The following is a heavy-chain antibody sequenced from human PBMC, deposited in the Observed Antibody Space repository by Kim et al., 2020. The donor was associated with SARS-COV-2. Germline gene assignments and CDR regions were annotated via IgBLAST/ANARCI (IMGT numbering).Heavy chain of an antibody. CDR2: ISHDGNKI. CDR1: GFTFRSHG. V-gene: IGHV3-30*03. D-gene: IGHD2-2*01. CDR3: VIEWCIGTSCYLSLVSDY. J-gene: IGHJ4*02. Sequence: GGSLRLSCVVSGFTFRSHGVHWVRQAPGKGLEWVAVISHDGNKIYYADSVKGRFTISRDNSKNTLYLQTDSLRVEDTAVYYCVIEWCIGTSCYLSLVSDYWGRGTLVTVSS.